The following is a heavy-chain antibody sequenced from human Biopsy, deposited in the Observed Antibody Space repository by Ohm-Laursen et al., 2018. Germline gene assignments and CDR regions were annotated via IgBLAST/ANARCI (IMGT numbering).Heavy chain of an antibody. D-gene: IGHD3-9*01. V-gene: IGHV1-2*02. J-gene: IGHJ6*02. CDR3: ARVPAYPSIDGYYGLDL. Sequence: SVKVSCKASGYTFAGYYLHWVRQAPGHGLEWIGWINPNSGNANYAQSFQGRLTVTRDTSISTAYMELTSLTFDDTAIYYCARVPAYPSIDGYYGLDLWGQGTTVIVSS. CDR1: GYTFAGYY. CDR2: INPNSGNA.